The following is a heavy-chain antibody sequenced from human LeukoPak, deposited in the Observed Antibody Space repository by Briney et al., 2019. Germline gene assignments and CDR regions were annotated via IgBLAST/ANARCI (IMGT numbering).Heavy chain of an antibody. CDR2: IRSSGSTT. J-gene: IGHJ4*02. D-gene: IGHD3-10*01. V-gene: IGHV3-48*02. CDR1: GFTFSTYS. CDR3: ARVNYYALDY. Sequence: TGGSLRLSCTASGFTFSTYSMIWVRQAPGKGLEWVSYIRSSGSTTYYADSVQGRFTTSRDDAENSLYLQMNSLRDEDTAVYYCARVNYYALDYWGLGALVTVSS.